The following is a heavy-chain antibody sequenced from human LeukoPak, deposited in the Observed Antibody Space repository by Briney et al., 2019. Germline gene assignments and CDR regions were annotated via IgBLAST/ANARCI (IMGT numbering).Heavy chain of an antibody. V-gene: IGHV1-46*01. J-gene: IGHJ4*02. D-gene: IGHD6-19*01. Sequence: ASVKVSCKASGYTFTNYHMHCVRQAPGQGLEWMGIINPSGESTTYAQKFQGRITMTRDTSTSTVYMELSSLRSEDTAVYYCARSGSGWSFGYWGQGTLVTVSS. CDR2: INPSGEST. CDR1: GYTFTNYH. CDR3: ARSGSGWSFGY.